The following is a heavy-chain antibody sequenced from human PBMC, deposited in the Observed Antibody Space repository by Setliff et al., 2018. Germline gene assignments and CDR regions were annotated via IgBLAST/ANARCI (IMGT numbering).Heavy chain of an antibody. CDR1: WYNFTGHY. J-gene: IGHJ6*03. CDR3: ARTAYCGSGTFPYYYYYYLDV. CDR2: IKPNTGRT. Sequence: ASVKVSCKASWYNFTGHYLHWVRQAPGQGREWMGRIKPNTGRTTYAQKFLGRATMTGVTSINTTYMELSGLRSDDTAVYYCARTAYCGSGTFPYYYYYYLDVWGKGTTVTVSS. D-gene: IGHD3-10*01. V-gene: IGHV1-2*06.